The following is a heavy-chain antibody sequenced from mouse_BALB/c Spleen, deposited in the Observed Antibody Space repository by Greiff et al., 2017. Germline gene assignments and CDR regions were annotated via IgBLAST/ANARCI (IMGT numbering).Heavy chain of an antibody. Sequence: VQLQQSGPELVKPGASVKMSCKASGYTFTSYVMHWVKQKPGQGLEWIGYINPYNDGTKYNEKFKGKATLTSDKSSSTAYMELSSLTSEDSAVYYCAKGLRGGLGYYAMDYWGQGTSVTVSS. CDR1: GYTFTSYV. D-gene: IGHD2-4*01. CDR3: AKGLRGGLGYYAMDY. CDR2: INPYNDGT. J-gene: IGHJ4*01. V-gene: IGHV1-14*01.